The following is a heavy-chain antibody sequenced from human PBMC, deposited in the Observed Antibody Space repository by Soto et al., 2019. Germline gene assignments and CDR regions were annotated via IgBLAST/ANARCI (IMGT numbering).Heavy chain of an antibody. Sequence: VKVSCKASGGTFSNYAINWVRQAPGQGLEWMGGIIPIFGTTTYAQKFQGTVTIIADKSTSTAYMDLSSLRSEDTAVYYCARDRGYSDYTYYYYGMDVWGQGTTVTVSS. D-gene: IGHD5-12*01. J-gene: IGHJ6*02. CDR1: GGTFSNYA. CDR3: ARDRGYSDYTYYYYGMDV. CDR2: IIPIFGTT. V-gene: IGHV1-69*13.